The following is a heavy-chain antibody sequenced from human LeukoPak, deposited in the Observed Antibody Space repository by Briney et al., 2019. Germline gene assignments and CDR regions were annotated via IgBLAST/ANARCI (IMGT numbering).Heavy chain of an antibody. CDR2: ISGSGGST. V-gene: IGHV3-23*01. J-gene: IGHJ4*02. CDR1: GFTFSSNA. CDR3: AKDRGSYRVFDY. D-gene: IGHD1-26*01. Sequence: GGSLRLSRAASGFTFSSNAMNWVRQAPGKGLEWVSGISGSGGSTYYADSVKGRFTISRDNSKNTLYLQMNSLRAEDTAVYYCAKDRGSYRVFDYWGQGTLVTVSS.